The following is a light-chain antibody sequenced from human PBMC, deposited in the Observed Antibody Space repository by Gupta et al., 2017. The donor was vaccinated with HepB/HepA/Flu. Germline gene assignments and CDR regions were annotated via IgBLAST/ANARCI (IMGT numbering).Light chain of an antibody. CDR3: QHYDYSIPLS. CDR2: GAS. Sequence: EIVLTQSPGTLSLSPGERATLSCRASQSFTSAYLAWYQQKPGQTPRLLIYGASRRATGIPNRFSGSESGTDFTLTISRLEPEDFAVYYCQHYDYSIPLSFGGGTKVEIK. J-gene: IGKJ4*01. V-gene: IGKV3-20*01. CDR1: QSFTSAY.